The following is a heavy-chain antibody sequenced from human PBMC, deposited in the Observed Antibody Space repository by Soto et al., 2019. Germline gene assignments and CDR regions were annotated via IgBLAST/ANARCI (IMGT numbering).Heavy chain of an antibody. V-gene: IGHV1-2*02. D-gene: IGHD5-18*01. CDR1: GYTFTGYY. CDR3: ARYLQLCSGVDYYGMDV. Sequence: ASVKVSCKASGYTFTGYYMHWVRQAPGQGLEWMGWINPNSGGTNYAQKFQGRVTMTRDTSISTAYMELSRLRSDDTAVYYCARYLQLCSGVDYYGMDVWGQGTTVTVSS. CDR2: INPNSGGT. J-gene: IGHJ6*02.